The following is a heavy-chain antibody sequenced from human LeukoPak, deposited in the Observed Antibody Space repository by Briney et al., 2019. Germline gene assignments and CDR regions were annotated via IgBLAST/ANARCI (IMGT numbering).Heavy chain of an antibody. CDR2: IRYDGNNK. CDR1: AFTFSSHG. Sequence: GGSLRLSCAASAFTFSSHGMHWVRQAPGKGLEWVAFIRYDGNNKYYADSVKGRFTISRDNSKNTLYLQMNSLRAEDTAVYYCAKVPGPYYGSGKVTDYWGQGTLVTVSS. D-gene: IGHD3-10*01. CDR3: AKVPGPYYGSGKVTDY. J-gene: IGHJ4*02. V-gene: IGHV3-30*02.